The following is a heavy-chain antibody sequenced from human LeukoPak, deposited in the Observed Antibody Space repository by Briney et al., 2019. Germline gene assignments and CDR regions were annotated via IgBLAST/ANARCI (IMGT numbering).Heavy chain of an antibody. J-gene: IGHJ4*02. CDR3: AKRAQGDSGWYTFDY. Sequence: GGSLRLSCAASGFTFSTSAMNWVRQAPGKGLEWVSTVSNGGDTPYYADSVKSRFTISTDNSKNTLFLQMNSLRVDDTAVYYCAKRAQGDSGWYTFDYWGQGSLVTVSS. CDR2: VSNGGDTP. CDR1: GFTFSTSA. D-gene: IGHD6-19*01. V-gene: IGHV3-23*01.